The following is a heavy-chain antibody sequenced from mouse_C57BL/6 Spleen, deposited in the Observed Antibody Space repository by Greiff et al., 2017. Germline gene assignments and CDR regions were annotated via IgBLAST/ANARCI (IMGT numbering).Heavy chain of an antibody. V-gene: IGHV5-16*01. J-gene: IGHJ2*01. CDR3: AREDYGTLFDY. CDR2: INYDGSST. CDR1: GFTFSDYY. Sequence: EVKLVESEGGLVQPGSSMKLSCTASGFTFSDYYMAWVRQVPEKGLEWVANINYDGSSTYYLDSLKSRFIISRDNAKTILYLQMSSLKSEDTATYYCAREDYGTLFDYWGQGTTLTVSS. D-gene: IGHD2-1*01.